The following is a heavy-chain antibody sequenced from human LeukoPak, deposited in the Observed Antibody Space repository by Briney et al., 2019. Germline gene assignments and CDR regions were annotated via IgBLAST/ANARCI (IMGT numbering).Heavy chain of an antibody. Sequence: GGSLRLSSAASGYTFSRHSMNWVRQAPVKVLEWDSFRSRGSRYVYYAHTLTHRHIISASNAKNSLYLRMNSLRAEDTAVYYCARDVPAGWGVGAMYFDYWGQGTLVSVSS. V-gene: IGHV3-21*01. CDR2: RSRGSRYV. D-gene: IGHD1-26*01. CDR1: GYTFSRHS. CDR3: ARDVPAGWGVGAMYFDY. J-gene: IGHJ4*02.